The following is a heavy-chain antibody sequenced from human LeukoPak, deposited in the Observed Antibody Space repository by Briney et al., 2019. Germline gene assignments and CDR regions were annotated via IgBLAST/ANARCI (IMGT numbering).Heavy chain of an antibody. CDR2: ISSSSSYI. D-gene: IGHD5-12*01. CDR1: GFTFSSYS. V-gene: IGHV3-21*01. Sequence: GGSLRLSCAASGFTFSSYSMNWVRQAPGKGLEWVSSISSSSSYIYYADSVKGRFTISRDNAKNSLYLQMNSLRAEDTAVYYCARPQGLVATIADAFDIWGQGTMVTVSS. CDR3: ARPQGLVATIADAFDI. J-gene: IGHJ3*02.